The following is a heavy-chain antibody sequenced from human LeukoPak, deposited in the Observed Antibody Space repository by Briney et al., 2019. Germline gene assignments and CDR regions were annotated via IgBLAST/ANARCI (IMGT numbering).Heavy chain of an antibody. Sequence: GGSLRLSCAASGFTFSSYSMNWVRQAPGKGLEWVSSISSSSSYIYYPDSVKGRFTISRDNAKNSLYLQMDGLRAEDTAVYYCARTSSVTPTPSFDSWGQGTLVTVSS. J-gene: IGHJ4*02. CDR1: GFTFSSYS. CDR3: ARTSSVTPTPSFDS. CDR2: ISSSSSYI. V-gene: IGHV3-21*01. D-gene: IGHD4-17*01.